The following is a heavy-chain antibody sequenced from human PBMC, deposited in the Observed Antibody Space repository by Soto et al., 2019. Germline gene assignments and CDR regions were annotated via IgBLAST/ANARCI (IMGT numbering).Heavy chain of an antibody. J-gene: IGHJ4*02. D-gene: IGHD2-15*01. Sequence: SETLSLTCRVSGSSITNSFYWGWIRQSPEKGLEWIGSISHTGRTSYNPSLKSRVSISVDTSNNQFSLTLTSVTAADTAVYYCARDPANLALAVAYFDSWGQGTLVTVSS. V-gene: IGHV4-38-2*02. CDR1: GSSITNSFY. CDR2: ISHTGRT. CDR3: ARDPANLALAVAYFDS.